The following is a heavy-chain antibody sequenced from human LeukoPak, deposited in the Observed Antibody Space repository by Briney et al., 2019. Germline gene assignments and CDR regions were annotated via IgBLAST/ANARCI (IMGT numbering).Heavy chain of an antibody. CDR3: AKPYCSGGSCYSNY. CDR1: GFTFDDYG. Sequence: GGSLRLSCAASGFTFDDYGMSWVRQAPGKGLEWVSGINWNGGRTGHADSVKGRFTISRDNSKNTLYLQMNSLRAEDTAVYYCAKPYCSGGSCYSNYWGQGTLVTVSS. D-gene: IGHD2-15*01. J-gene: IGHJ4*02. CDR2: INWNGGRT. V-gene: IGHV3-20*04.